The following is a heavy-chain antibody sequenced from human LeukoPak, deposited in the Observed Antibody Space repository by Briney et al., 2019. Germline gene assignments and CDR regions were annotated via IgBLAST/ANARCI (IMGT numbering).Heavy chain of an antibody. CDR1: GGSISSNNYY. CDR2: IYYSGSP. D-gene: IGHD1-1*01. J-gene: IGHJ4*02. V-gene: IGHV4-39*01. CDR3: PTWRTAKTGFDY. Sequence: KPSETLSLTCTVSGGSISSNNYYWGWIRQPPGKGLERIGSIYYSGSPYYNPSLKSRVTISVDTSKNQFSLRLRSVTASDTAVYYCPTWRTAKTGFDYWGQGTLVTVSS.